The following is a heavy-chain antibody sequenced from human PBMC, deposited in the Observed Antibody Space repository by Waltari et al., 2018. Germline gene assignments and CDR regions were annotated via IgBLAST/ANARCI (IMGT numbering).Heavy chain of an antibody. Sequence: QMQLQEPGPGLVKTSETLSLPCPVAGGSITAYQWCWIRQTPGKGLEWIGHVYYSGSTNYNPSLKSRVTISIDTPKNQFSLKLSSVAAADTAVYFCARDSGKYLDPWGQGTLVTVSS. D-gene: IGHD6-25*01. V-gene: IGHV4-59*01. CDR3: ARDSGKYLDP. J-gene: IGHJ5*02. CDR2: VYYSGST. CDR1: GGSITAYQ.